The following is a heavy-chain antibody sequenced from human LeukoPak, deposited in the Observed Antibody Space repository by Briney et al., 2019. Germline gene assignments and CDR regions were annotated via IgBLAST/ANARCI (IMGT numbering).Heavy chain of an antibody. CDR3: ASGPPGTNYFDY. D-gene: IGHD1-1*01. CDR1: GGSISSYY. Sequence: SETLSLTCTVSGGSISSYYWSWIRQPPGKGLEWIGYIYYSGSTNYNPSLKSRVTISVDTSKNQFSLKLSSVTAADTAVYYCASGPPGTNYFDYWGQGTLVTVSS. V-gene: IGHV4-59*08. CDR2: IYYSGST. J-gene: IGHJ4*02.